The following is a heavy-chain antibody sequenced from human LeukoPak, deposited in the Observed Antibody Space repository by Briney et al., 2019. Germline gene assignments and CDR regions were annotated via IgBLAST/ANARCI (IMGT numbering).Heavy chain of an antibody. CDR3: ARHGKWELLRRVPSEYFQH. D-gene: IGHD1-26*01. CDR2: IYYSGST. CDR1: GGSISSYY. J-gene: IGHJ1*01. V-gene: IGHV4-59*08. Sequence: NPSETLSLTCTVSGGSISSYYWSWIRQPPGKGLEWIGYIYYSGSTNYNPSLKSRVTISVDTSKNQFSLKLSSVTAADTAVYYCARHGKWELLRRVPSEYFQHWGQGTLVTVSS.